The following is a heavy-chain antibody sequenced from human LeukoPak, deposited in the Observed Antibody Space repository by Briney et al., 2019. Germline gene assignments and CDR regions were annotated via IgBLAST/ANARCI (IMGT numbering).Heavy chain of an antibody. CDR1: GFTFSSYA. Sequence: GGSLRLSCAASGFTFSSYAMSWVRQAPGKGLEWVSAISGSGGSTYYADSVKGRFTISRDNSKNTLYLQMNSLRAEDTAVYYCAKKRQPGYYYYHYGMDVWGQGTTVTVSS. D-gene: IGHD1-14*01. CDR3: AKKRQPGYYYYHYGMDV. V-gene: IGHV3-23*01. CDR2: ISGSGGST. J-gene: IGHJ6*02.